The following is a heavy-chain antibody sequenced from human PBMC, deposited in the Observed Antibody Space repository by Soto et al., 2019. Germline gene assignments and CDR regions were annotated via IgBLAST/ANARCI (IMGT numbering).Heavy chain of an antibody. D-gene: IGHD2-15*01. CDR2: IWYDGSNK. CDR1: GFTFSSYG. CDR3: ARDLLGYCSGGSCYSWEYYFDY. V-gene: IGHV3-33*01. Sequence: RLSCAASGFTFSSYGMHWVRQAPGKGLEWVAVIWYDGSNKYYADSVKGRFTISRDNSKNTLYLQMNSLRAEDTAVYYCARDLLGYCSGGSCYSWEYYFDYWGQGTLVTVSS. J-gene: IGHJ4*02.